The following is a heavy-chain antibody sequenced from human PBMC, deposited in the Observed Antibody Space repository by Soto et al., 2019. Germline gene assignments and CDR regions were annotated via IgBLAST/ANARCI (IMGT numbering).Heavy chain of an antibody. D-gene: IGHD2-2*01. V-gene: IGHV4-59*08. Sequence: SETLSLTCTVSGGSISSYYWSWIRQPPGKGLDWIGYIYYSGSTNYNPSLNSRVTVSVDTSKNQFSLKVTSVTAADTAVYYCARLHGYCISSSCHGHYAMDVWGQGTTVTVSS. CDR2: IYYSGST. J-gene: IGHJ6*02. CDR1: GGSISSYY. CDR3: ARLHGYCISSSCHGHYAMDV.